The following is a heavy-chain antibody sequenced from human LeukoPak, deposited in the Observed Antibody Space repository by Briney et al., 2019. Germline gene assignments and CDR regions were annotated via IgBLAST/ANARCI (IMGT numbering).Heavy chain of an antibody. D-gene: IGHD3-22*01. J-gene: IGHJ4*02. CDR3: ASGRFYDTSGYRPFDY. Sequence: PGGSLRLSCAASGFAFSDYWMTWFRQAPGRGLEWVANIKQDGSEKYYLDSVKGRFTISRDNAKNSLCLQMNSLRAEDTAVYYCASGRFYDTSGYRPFDYWGQGTPVTVSS. CDR1: GFAFSDYW. V-gene: IGHV3-7*01. CDR2: IKQDGSEK.